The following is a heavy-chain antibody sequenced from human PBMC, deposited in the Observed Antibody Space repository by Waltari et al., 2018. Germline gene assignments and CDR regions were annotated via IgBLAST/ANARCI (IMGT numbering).Heavy chain of an antibody. CDR1: GGTFSSYA. J-gene: IGHJ5*02. CDR3: ARRHYDFWSGDAGWFDP. D-gene: IGHD3-3*01. V-gene: IGHV1-69*01. Sequence: ASGGTFSSYAISWVRQAPGQGLEWMGGIIPIFGTANYAQKFQGRVTITADESTSTAYMELSSLRSEDTAVYYCARRHYDFWSGDAGWFDPWGQGTLVTVSS. CDR2: IIPIFGTA.